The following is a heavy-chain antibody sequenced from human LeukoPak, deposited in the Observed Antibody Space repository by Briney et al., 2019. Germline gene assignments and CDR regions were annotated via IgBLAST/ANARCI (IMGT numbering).Heavy chain of an antibody. Sequence: PSETLSLTCAVYGGSFSGYYWSWIRQPPGKGLEWIGEINHSGSTNYNPSLKSRVTISADTSKNQFSLKLSSVTAADTAVYYCARHMTTVTFNWFDPWGQGTLVTVSS. D-gene: IGHD4-17*01. CDR1: GGSFSGYY. J-gene: IGHJ5*02. V-gene: IGHV4-34*01. CDR3: ARHMTTVTFNWFDP. CDR2: INHSGST.